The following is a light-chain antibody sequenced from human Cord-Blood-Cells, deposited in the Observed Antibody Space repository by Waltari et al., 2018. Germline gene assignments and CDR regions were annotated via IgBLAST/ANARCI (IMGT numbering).Light chain of an antibody. CDR2: KAS. V-gene: IGKV1-5*03. Sequence: DIQMTQSTSTLSASVGDRVNITCRASQSISSWLAWYQQKPGKAPKLLIYKASSLESGVPSRFSGSGSGTEFTLTISSLQPDDFATYYCQQYNSYWTFGQGTKVEIK. J-gene: IGKJ1*01. CDR3: QQYNSYWT. CDR1: QSISSW.